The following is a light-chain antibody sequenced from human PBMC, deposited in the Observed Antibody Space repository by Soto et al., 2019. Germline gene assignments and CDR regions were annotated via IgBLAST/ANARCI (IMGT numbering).Light chain of an antibody. CDR1: QSVSSTY. Sequence: EIVLTQSPGTLSLSPGERATLSCRASQSVSSTYLAWYQHKPGQAPRLLIYGPSSRAAGIPDRFSGSGSGTEFTLTISSLQPDDFATYYCQQYNSYWTFGQGTKVDIK. CDR2: GPS. J-gene: IGKJ1*01. V-gene: IGKV3-20*01. CDR3: QQYNSYWT.